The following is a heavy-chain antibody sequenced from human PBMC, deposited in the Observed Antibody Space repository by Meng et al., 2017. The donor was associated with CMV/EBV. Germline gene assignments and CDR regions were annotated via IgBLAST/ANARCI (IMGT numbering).Heavy chain of an antibody. CDR3: ARATYYDFWSGYYGY. CDR2: ISSSSSYI. CDR1: GFTFSSYS. Sequence: GESLKISCAASGFTFSSYSMNRVRQAPGKGLEWVSSISSSSSYIYYADSVKGRFTISRDNAKNSLYLQMNSLRAEDTAVYYCARATYYDFWSGYYGYWGQGTLVTVSS. V-gene: IGHV3-21*01. J-gene: IGHJ4*02. D-gene: IGHD3-3*01.